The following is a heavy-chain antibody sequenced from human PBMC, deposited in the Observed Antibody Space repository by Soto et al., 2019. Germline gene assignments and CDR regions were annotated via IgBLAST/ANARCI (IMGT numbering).Heavy chain of an antibody. J-gene: IGHJ4*02. D-gene: IGHD1-7*01. Sequence: QVQLVESGGGVVQPGRSLRLSCAASGFIFSSYVMHWVRQGPGKGLEWVAIISYDGKNKYYADSVKGRFTISRDNSNNTLYLQMDSLTVDDSTVFYCARGGTDLYTPFDYWGQRTLVTVSS. CDR3: ARGGTDLYTPFDY. V-gene: IGHV3-30*04. CDR1: GFIFSSYV. CDR2: ISYDGKNK.